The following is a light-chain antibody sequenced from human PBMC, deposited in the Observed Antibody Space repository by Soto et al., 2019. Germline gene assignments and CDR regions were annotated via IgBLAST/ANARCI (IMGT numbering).Light chain of an antibody. CDR2: QVS. Sequence: DVVMPQSPFSLPFALGQPASISCRSSHSLVYSDGNTYLSWFQQRPGQSPRRLIYQVSNRDSVVQERFRGSMSGPDFILKISRVETGVVGIYYCMQSTHWHITFGKGTLLDSK. CDR1: HSLVYSDGNTY. J-gene: IGKJ5*01. CDR3: MQSTHWHIT. V-gene: IGKV2-30*01.